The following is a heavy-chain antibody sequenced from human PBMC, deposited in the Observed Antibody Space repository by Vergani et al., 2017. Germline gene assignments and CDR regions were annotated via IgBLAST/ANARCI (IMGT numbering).Heavy chain of an antibody. Sequence: QMQLVQSGPEVKKPGTSVKVSCKASGFTFTSSAVQWVRQARGQRLEWIGWIVVGSGNTNYAQKFQERVTITRDMSTSTAYMELSSLRSEDTAVYYCASIKLERRRGYYFDYWGQGTLVTVSS. CDR2: IVVGSGNT. CDR1: GFTFTSSA. CDR3: ASIKLERRRGYYFDY. J-gene: IGHJ4*02. D-gene: IGHD1-1*01. V-gene: IGHV1-58*01.